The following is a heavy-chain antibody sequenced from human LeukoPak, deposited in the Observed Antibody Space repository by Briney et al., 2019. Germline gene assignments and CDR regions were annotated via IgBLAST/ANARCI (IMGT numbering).Heavy chain of an antibody. J-gene: IGHJ4*02. Sequence: GGSLRLSCAASGFTFSNYDMSWVRQAAGKGREWVSGISGSGGSTYHADSVKGRFTISRDNSKNTLYLQMNSLRAEDTAVYYCAKELDSSGYFDYWGQGTLVTVSS. CDR3: AKELDSSGYFDY. CDR2: ISGSGGST. D-gene: IGHD3-22*01. CDR1: GFTFSNYD. V-gene: IGHV3-23*01.